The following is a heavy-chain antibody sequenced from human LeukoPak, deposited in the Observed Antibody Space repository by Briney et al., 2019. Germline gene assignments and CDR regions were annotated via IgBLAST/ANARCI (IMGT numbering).Heavy chain of an antibody. CDR3: ASSVGEQQTN. J-gene: IGHJ4*02. Sequence: PGGSLRLSCAASGITFSSYSMNWVRQAPGKGLEWVSSISSSSSYIYYADSVKGRFTISRDNAKNSLYLQMNSLRAEDTAVYYCASSVGEQQTNWGQGTLVTVSS. V-gene: IGHV3-21*01. D-gene: IGHD3-16*01. CDR1: GITFSSYS. CDR2: ISSSSSYI.